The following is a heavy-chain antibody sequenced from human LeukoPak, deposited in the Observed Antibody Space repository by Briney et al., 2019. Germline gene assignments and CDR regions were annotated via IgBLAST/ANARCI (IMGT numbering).Heavy chain of an antibody. D-gene: IGHD6-19*01. CDR2: INPSGGST. CDR1: GYTFTSYY. V-gene: IGHV1-46*01. J-gene: IGHJ4*02. Sequence: ASVKVSCKASGYTFTSYYMHWVRQAPGQGLEWMGIINPSGGSTSYAQKFQGRVTMTRDTSTSTVYMELSSLRSEDTAVYYCARDQSVAEAKPLAEIHYWGQGTLVTVSS. CDR3: ARDQSVAEAKPLAEIHY.